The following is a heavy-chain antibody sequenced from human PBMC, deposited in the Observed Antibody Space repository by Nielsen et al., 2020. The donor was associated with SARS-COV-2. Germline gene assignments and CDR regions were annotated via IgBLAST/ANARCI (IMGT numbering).Heavy chain of an antibody. V-gene: IGHV3-33*01. Sequence: GESLKISCAASGFTFSSYGMHWVRQAPGKGLEWVAVIWYDGSNKYYADSVKGRFTISRDNSKNTLYLQMNSLRAEDTAVYYCARDYDILTGYFLFDYWGQGTLVTVSS. J-gene: IGHJ4*02. CDR2: IWYDGSNK. CDR1: GFTFSSYG. CDR3: ARDYDILTGYFLFDY. D-gene: IGHD3-9*01.